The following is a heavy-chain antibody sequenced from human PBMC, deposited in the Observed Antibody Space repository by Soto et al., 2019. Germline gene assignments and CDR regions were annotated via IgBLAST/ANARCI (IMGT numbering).Heavy chain of an antibody. CDR2: IIPRFGTR. V-gene: IGHV1-69*01. J-gene: IGHJ4*02. CDR3: AIGRGLYNSGRSQLDY. D-gene: IGHD3-22*01. CDR1: GGPFSMFT. Sequence: QVQLVQSGAEVKKPGSSVRVSCKASGGPFSMFTFNWVRQAPGQGLEWMGGIIPRFGTRNYAPTLQGRVTITADGSTNAAYMELSSLRSEDTAVYYCAIGRGLYNSGRSQLDYWGQGTLVTVSS.